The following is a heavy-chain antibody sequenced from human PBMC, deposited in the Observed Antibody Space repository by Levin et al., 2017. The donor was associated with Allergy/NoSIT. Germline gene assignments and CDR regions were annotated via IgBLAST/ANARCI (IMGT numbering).Heavy chain of an antibody. CDR1: GFIFTNAW. Sequence: SCAASGFIFTNAWMSWVRQTPGKGLEWVGRIKSRTDGGTTDYAAPVKGTFIISRDDSKNTLYLQMSSLKTEDTAVYYCTTGAYIGYDLDYWGQGTLVTVSS. CDR2: IKSRTDGGTT. D-gene: IGHD5-12*01. CDR3: TTGAYIGYDLDY. J-gene: IGHJ4*02. V-gene: IGHV3-15*01.